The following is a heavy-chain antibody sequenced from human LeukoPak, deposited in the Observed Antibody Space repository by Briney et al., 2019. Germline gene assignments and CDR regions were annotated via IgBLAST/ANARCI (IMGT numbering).Heavy chain of an antibody. Sequence: GGSLRLSCAASGFTVSNYYMNWVRQAPGKGLEWVAVISYDGSNKYYADSVKGRFTISRDNSKNTLYLQMNSLRAEDTAVYYCARVTGYTIEDYFDYWGQGTLVTVSS. V-gene: IGHV3-30*03. D-gene: IGHD3-9*01. CDR2: ISYDGSNK. J-gene: IGHJ4*02. CDR1: GFTVSNYY. CDR3: ARVTGYTIEDYFDY.